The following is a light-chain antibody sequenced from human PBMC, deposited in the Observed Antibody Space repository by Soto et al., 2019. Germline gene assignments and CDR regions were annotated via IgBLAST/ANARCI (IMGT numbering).Light chain of an antibody. J-gene: IGKJ1*01. CDR3: QQRSNWPRT. CDR1: QSVSIN. V-gene: IGKV3-11*01. CDR2: DAS. Sequence: EIVLTQSPGTLSLSPGERATLSCRASQSVSINLTWYQQKPGQAPRLLIYDASNRATGIPARFSGSGSGTDFTLTISSLEPEDFAVYYCQQRSNWPRTFGQGTKVDI.